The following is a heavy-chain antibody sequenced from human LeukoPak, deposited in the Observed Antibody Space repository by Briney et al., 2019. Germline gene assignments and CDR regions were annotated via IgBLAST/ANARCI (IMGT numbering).Heavy chain of an antibody. V-gene: IGHV3-23*01. Sequence: GGSLRLSCAASGFTFSSYAMSWVRQAPGKGLEWVSAISGSGGSTYYADSVKGRLTISRDNSKNTLYLQMNSLRAEDTAVYYCAKDLGRYCSSTSCLRPFDYWGQGTLVTVSS. CDR3: AKDLGRYCSSTSCLRPFDY. CDR1: GFTFSSYA. J-gene: IGHJ4*02. CDR2: ISGSGGST. D-gene: IGHD2-2*01.